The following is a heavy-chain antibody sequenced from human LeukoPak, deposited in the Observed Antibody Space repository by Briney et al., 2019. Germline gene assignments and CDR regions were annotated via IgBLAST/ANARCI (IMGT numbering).Heavy chain of an antibody. CDR3: GKSDIILVYQPGSWSDP. Sequence: GGSLRLSCAASGFTSSSYWMSWVRQAPGKGLEWVANIKQDGSEKYYVDSVKGRFTISRDNAKNSLYLQMNSLRAEDTAVYYCGKSDIILVYQPGSWSDPWGQGTLVTVSS. CDR2: IKQDGSEK. J-gene: IGHJ5*02. CDR1: GFTSSSYW. V-gene: IGHV3-7*03. D-gene: IGHD2-8*01.